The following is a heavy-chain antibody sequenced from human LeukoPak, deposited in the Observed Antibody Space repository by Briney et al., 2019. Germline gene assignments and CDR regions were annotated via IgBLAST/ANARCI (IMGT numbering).Heavy chain of an antibody. J-gene: IGHJ4*02. D-gene: IGHD3-10*01. Sequence: PSETLSLTCTVSGGSISSFYWNWIRQPPGKGLEWIGSVYSSGSTNYNPSLKSRVTTSVETSKNQFSLKLSSVTAADTAVYYCARGRPTLNYYGSGSYYNVFFDYWGQGTLVTVSS. CDR2: VYSSGST. CDR1: GGSISSFY. V-gene: IGHV4-59*12. CDR3: ARGRPTLNYYGSGSYYNVFFDY.